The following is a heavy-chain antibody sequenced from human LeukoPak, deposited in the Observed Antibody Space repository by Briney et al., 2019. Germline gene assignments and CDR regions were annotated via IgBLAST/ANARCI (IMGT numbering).Heavy chain of an antibody. CDR2: ITTGGEYI. CDR3: AGSGSYTQMDV. D-gene: IGHD3-10*01. J-gene: IGHJ6*04. V-gene: IGHV3-21*04. Sequence: GGSLRLSCEVSDTNFNKLYMSWVRQTPGRKLEWVSSITTGGEYIFYADSVKGRFVISRDNAKKSLYLQMSRLTVEDTAMYYCAGSGSYTQMDVWGKGTTVTVSS. CDR1: DTNFNKLY.